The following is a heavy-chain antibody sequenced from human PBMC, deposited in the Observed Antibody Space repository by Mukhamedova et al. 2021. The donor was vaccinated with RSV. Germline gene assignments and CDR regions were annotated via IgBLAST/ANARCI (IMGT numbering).Heavy chain of an antibody. CDR3: ARHGSSGYYFDY. V-gene: IGHV4-61*07. CDR2: IYYSGST. D-gene: IGHD6-6*01. Sequence: SWIRQPPGKGLEWIGYIYYSGSTNYNPSLKSRVTISVDTSKNQFSLKLSSVTAADTAVYYCARHGSSGYYFDYWGQGTLGTVSS. J-gene: IGHJ4*02.